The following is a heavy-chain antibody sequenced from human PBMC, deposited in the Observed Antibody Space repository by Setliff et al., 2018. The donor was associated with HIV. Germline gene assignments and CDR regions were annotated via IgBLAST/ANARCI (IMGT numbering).Heavy chain of an antibody. Sequence: ASVKVSCKASGYTFTSYYMHWVRQAPGQGLEWMGIINPSSGSTSYTQMFRVRVTMTRDTSTCTFYMELSGLRSEDTAVYYCARVGNNRLHFFDRWGQETLFTVAS. CDR1: GYTFTSYY. CDR2: INPSSGST. CDR3: ARVGNNRLHFFDR. J-gene: IGHJ4*02. D-gene: IGHD5-12*01. V-gene: IGHV1-46*01.